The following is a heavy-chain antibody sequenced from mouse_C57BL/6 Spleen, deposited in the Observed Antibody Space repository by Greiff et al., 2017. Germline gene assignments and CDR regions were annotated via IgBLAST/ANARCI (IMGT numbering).Heavy chain of an antibody. CDR1: GYTFTNYW. J-gene: IGHJ3*01. CDR3: AREAQATPFAY. CDR2: IYPGGGYT. Sequence: VQLQQSGAELVRPGTSVKMSCKASGYTFTNYWIGWAKQRPGHGLEWIGDIYPGGGYTNYNEKFKGKATLTADKSSSTAYMQFSSLTSEDSAIYYCAREAQATPFAYWGQGTLVTVSA. D-gene: IGHD3-2*02. V-gene: IGHV1-63*01.